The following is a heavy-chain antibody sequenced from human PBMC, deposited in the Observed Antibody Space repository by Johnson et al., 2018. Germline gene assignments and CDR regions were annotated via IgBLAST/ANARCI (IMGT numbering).Heavy chain of an antibody. CDR3: AKEPWSGQRVQTFDI. D-gene: IGHD3-3*01. CDR2: IYYSGST. J-gene: IGHJ3*02. Sequence: QVQLQESGPGLVKPSETLSLTCTVSGVSISSSSYYWGWIRQPPGKGLEWIGNIYYSGSTYYNPSLTSRVTISLDTSKKQFSLKLNSVTAADTAVYYCAKEPWSGQRVQTFDIWGQGTMVTVSS. V-gene: IGHV4-39*07. CDR1: GVSISSSSYY.